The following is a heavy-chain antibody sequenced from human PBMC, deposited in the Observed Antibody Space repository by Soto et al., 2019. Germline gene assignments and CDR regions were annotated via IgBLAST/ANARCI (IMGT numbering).Heavy chain of an antibody. V-gene: IGHV4-4*02. Sequence: VQLQESGPGLVKPSGTLSLTCAVSGGSISGSDWWSWVRQPPGKGLEWIGKIYHSGSTNYNPSLRSRVTISIDTSKNQFSLNLSSVTAADTAVYYCARETPYSSSWDNYFDYWGQGTLATVSS. CDR1: GGSISGSDW. CDR3: ARETPYSSSWDNYFDY. CDR2: IYHSGST. D-gene: IGHD6-13*01. J-gene: IGHJ4*02.